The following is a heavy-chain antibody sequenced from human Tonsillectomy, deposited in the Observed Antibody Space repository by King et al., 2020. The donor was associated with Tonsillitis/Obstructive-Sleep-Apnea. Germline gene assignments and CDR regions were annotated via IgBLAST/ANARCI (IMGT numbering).Heavy chain of an antibody. D-gene: IGHD5-12*01. CDR1: GFTFSSYA. J-gene: IGHJ4*02. CDR2: ISGSGGST. CDR3: AKVGIVATIGDFDY. V-gene: IGHV3-23*04. Sequence: VQLVESGGGLLQPGGSLRLSCAASGFTFSSYAMSWVRQAPGKGLEWVSAISGSGGSTYNAASVKGRFTISRDNSMNTLYLQINSLRAEDTAVYYCAKVGIVATIGDFDYWGQGTLVTVSS.